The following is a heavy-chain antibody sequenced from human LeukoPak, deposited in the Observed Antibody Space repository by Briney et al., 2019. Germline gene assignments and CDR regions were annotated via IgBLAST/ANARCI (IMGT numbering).Heavy chain of an antibody. Sequence: GGSLRLSCAASGFTFSSYSMNWVRQAPGKGLEWVSSISSSGNNKYYAESVKGRFTISRDNAKNSLYLQMNSPRAEDTAAYYCARDNNYGTGSDYWGQGTLVTVSS. D-gene: IGHD5-18*01. J-gene: IGHJ4*02. CDR3: ARDNNYGTGSDY. V-gene: IGHV3-21*06. CDR1: GFTFSSYS. CDR2: ISSSGNNK.